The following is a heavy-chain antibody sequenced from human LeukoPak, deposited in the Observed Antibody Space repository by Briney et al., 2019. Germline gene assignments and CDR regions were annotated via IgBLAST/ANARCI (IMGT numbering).Heavy chain of an antibody. D-gene: IGHD3-10*01. V-gene: IGHV4-34*01. J-gene: IGHJ3*02. CDR3: ARHRPNNPGDAFDI. Sequence: KPSETLSLTCAVFGGSFSAYYWSWIRQPPGEGLEWLGEIKHGGSTNYNPSLKSRVTVSLDTSRNQFSLKLSSLIAADTALYYCARHRPNNPGDAFDIWGQGTMVTVSS. CDR2: IKHGGST. CDR1: GGSFSAYY.